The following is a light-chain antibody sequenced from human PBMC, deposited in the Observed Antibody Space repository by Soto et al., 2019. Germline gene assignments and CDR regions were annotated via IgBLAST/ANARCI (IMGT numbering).Light chain of an antibody. CDR3: ETWDSTIHGV. V-gene: IGLV4-60*02. J-gene: IGLJ3*02. CDR2: LEGSGSY. CDR1: SGHSSYI. Sequence: QPVLTQSSSASASLGSSVNLTCTLSSGHSSYIIAWHQQQPGKAPRYLMKLEGSGSYNKGSGVPDRFSGSSSGADRYLIISNLQFEDEDDYYCETWDSTIHGVFGGGTKLTVL.